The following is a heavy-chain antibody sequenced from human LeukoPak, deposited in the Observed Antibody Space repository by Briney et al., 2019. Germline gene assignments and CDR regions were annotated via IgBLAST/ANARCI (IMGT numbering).Heavy chain of an antibody. CDR3: ARGRYCSSTSCYWIDY. CDR1: GFTFSSYW. Sequence: GGSLRLSCAASGFTFSSYWMHWVRHAPGKGLVWVARINGDGSSTNYADSVKGRFTIPRDNAKNTLYLQMNSLRAEDTAVYYCARGRYCSSTSCYWIDYWGQGTLVTVSS. V-gene: IGHV3-74*01. CDR2: INGDGSST. D-gene: IGHD2-2*01. J-gene: IGHJ4*02.